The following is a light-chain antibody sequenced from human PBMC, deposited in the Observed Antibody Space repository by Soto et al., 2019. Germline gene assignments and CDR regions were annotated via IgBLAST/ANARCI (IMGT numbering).Light chain of an antibody. V-gene: IGKV3-20*01. CDR1: QSVDSSY. CDR3: QHYGSSSWT. J-gene: IGKJ1*01. CDR2: GAS. Sequence: IVLTQSPGTLSLSPGERATLSCRASQSVDSSYLAWYQQKPGQAPRLLIYGASSRATGIADRFSGSGSGTDFTLAISRLEPEDFAVYYCQHYGSSSWTFGQGTKVEIK.